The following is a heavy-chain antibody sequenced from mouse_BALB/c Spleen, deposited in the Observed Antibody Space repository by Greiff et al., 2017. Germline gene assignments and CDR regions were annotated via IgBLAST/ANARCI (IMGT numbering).Heavy chain of an antibody. Sequence: VQLVESGPGLVAPSQSLSLTCTVSGFSFTSYGVSWVRQPPGKGLEWVGVIRGDGSSNYHSALISRLSISKNNSKSQVILKLNSLQTDDTATYYCAKRWNGYFAGWGAGTTVTVSA. CDR1: GFSFTSYG. V-gene: IGHV2-3*01. CDR3: AKRWNGYFAG. J-gene: IGHJ1*01. CDR2: IRGDGSS.